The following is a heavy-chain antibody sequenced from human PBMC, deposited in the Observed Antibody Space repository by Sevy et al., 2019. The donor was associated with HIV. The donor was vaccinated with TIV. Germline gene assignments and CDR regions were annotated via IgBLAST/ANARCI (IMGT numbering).Heavy chain of an antibody. CDR1: GFTFSSYA. V-gene: IGHV3-30*04. CDR3: ARSPGVVVPAAIPHFDY. J-gene: IGHJ4*02. Sequence: GGSLRLSCAASGFTFSSYAMHWVRQAPGKGLEWVAVISYDGSNKYYADSVKGRFTISRDNSKNTQYLQMNSLRAEDTAVYYCARSPGVVVPAAIPHFDYWGQGTLVTVSS. D-gene: IGHD2-2*02. CDR2: ISYDGSNK.